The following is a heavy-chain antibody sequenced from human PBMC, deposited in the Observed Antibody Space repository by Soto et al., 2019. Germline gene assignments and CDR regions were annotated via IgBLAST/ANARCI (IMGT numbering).Heavy chain of an antibody. D-gene: IGHD5-12*01. CDR3: ARDGYIRFDY. CDR1: GFTFSNYL. Sequence: VQLVESGGGLVQPGGSLRLSCAASGFTFSNYLMHWVRQGPGKGLVWVSRIDSDGSDTIYADSVKGRFTISRDNAKNTLFLQIHSLRAEDMGVYYCARDGYIRFDYWGQGTLVTVSS. J-gene: IGHJ4*02. V-gene: IGHV3-74*01. CDR2: IDSDGSDT.